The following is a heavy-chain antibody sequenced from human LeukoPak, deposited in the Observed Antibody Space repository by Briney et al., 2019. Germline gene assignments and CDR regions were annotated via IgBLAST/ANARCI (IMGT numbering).Heavy chain of an antibody. V-gene: IGHV4-61*01. CDR2: IYYSGST. D-gene: IGHD4-17*01. CDR3: ASVHDYGDSRDPTTDY. CDR1: GGSFSSGSYY. J-gene: IGHJ4*02. Sequence: PSETLSLTCTVSGGSFSSGSYYWSWIRQPPGKGLEWTGYIYYSGSTNYNPSLKSRVTISVDTSKNQFSLKLSSVTAADTAVYYCASVHDYGDSRDPTTDYWGQGTLVTVSS.